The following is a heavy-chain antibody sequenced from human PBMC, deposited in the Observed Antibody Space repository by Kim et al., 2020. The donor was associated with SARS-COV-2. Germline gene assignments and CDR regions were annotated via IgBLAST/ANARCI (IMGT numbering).Heavy chain of an antibody. CDR1: GGTFSSYA. J-gene: IGHJ3*02. Sequence: SVKVSCKASGGTFSSYAISWVRQAPGQGLEWMGGIIPIFGTANYAQKFQGRVTITADESTSTAYMELSSLRSEDTAVYYCARDGGGVTAILGAFDIWGQGTMVTVSS. V-gene: IGHV1-69*13. CDR3: ARDGGGVTAILGAFDI. D-gene: IGHD2-21*02. CDR2: IIPIFGTA.